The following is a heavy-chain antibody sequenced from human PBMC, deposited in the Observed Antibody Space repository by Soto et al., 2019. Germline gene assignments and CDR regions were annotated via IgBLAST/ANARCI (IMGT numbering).Heavy chain of an antibody. V-gene: IGHV3-33*01. CDR1: GFTFSSYG. J-gene: IGHJ3*02. D-gene: IGHD5-12*01. CDR2: IWYDGSNK. Sequence: QVQLVESGGGVVQPGRSLRLSCAASGFTFSSYGMHWVRQAPGKGLEWVAVIWYDGSNKYYADSVKGRFTISRDNSKNXLYLQMNSLRAEDTAVYYCARDPSGYSGYDDAFDIWGQGTMVTVSS. CDR3: ARDPSGYSGYDDAFDI.